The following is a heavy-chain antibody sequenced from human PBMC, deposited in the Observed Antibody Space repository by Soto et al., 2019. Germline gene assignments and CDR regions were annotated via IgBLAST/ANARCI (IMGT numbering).Heavy chain of an antibody. J-gene: IGHJ5*02. D-gene: IGHD3-16*01. CDR1: GFTFSSYG. CDR3: ARDGSYYDYIWGSPRRNWFDP. Sequence: QVQLVESGGGVVQPGRSLRLSCAASGFTFSSYGMHWVRQAPGKGLVWVAGIWYDGSNKYYADSVKGRFTISRDNSKNTLYLQMNSRRAEETAVYYCARDGSYYDYIWGSPRRNWFDPWGQGTLVTVSS. CDR2: IWYDGSNK. V-gene: IGHV3-33*01.